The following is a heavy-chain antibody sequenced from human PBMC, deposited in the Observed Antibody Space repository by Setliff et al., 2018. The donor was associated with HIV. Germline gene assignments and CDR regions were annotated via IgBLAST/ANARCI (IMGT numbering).Heavy chain of an antibody. J-gene: IGHJ6*02. D-gene: IGHD4-4*01. Sequence: GGSLRLSCAASGFTFSRYSMNWVRQAPGKGLEWVSYISSSSSSIYHADSVKGRFTISRDNAKNTLYLQMNRLRADDTAVYYCVRQSVAVTYGMDVWGQGTTVTVSS. V-gene: IGHV3-48*04. CDR1: GFTFSRYS. CDR2: ISSSSSSI. CDR3: VRQSVAVTYGMDV.